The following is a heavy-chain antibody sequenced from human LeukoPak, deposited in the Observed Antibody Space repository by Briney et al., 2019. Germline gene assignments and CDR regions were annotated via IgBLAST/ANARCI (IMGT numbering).Heavy chain of an antibody. Sequence: GGSLRLSCAASGFTFSSYWMSWVRQAPGKGLEWVSSISSSSSYIYYADSVKGRFTISRDNAKNSLYLQMNSLRAEDTAVYYCARVRYGSGSYDYWGQGTLVTVSS. J-gene: IGHJ4*02. V-gene: IGHV3-21*01. CDR1: GFTFSSYW. CDR2: ISSSSSYI. CDR3: ARVRYGSGSYDY. D-gene: IGHD3-10*01.